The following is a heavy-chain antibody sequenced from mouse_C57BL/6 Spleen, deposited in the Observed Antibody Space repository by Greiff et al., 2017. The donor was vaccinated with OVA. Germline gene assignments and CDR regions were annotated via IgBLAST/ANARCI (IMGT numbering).Heavy chain of an antibody. V-gene: IGHV1-82*01. J-gene: IGHJ3*01. Sequence: QVQLQQSGPELVKPGASVKISCKASGYAFSSSWMNWVKQRPGKGLEWIGRIYPGDGDTNYNGKFKGKATLTADKSSSTAYMQLSSLTSEDSAVYFCAGDYDVFAYWGQGTLVTVSA. CDR1: GYAFSSSW. CDR3: AGDYDVFAY. D-gene: IGHD2-4*01. CDR2: IYPGDGDT.